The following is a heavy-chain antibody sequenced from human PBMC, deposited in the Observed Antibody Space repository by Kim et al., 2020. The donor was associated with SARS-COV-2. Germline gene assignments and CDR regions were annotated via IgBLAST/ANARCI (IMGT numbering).Heavy chain of an antibody. J-gene: IGHJ4*02. V-gene: IGHV4-31*03. CDR1: GASIRSHTYT. CDR2: IYYGGST. CDR3: ASGYKRFFWFGNTLAPNYFAS. D-gene: IGHD3-10*01. Sequence: SETLSLTCTVSGASIRSHTYTWNWIRLHTGQGLEWITYIYYGGSTHYNPYLERRVTISIDTSNNQFSLKLTSVTAADTAAYFCASGYKRFFWFGNTLAPNYFASWSQGIPVTAS.